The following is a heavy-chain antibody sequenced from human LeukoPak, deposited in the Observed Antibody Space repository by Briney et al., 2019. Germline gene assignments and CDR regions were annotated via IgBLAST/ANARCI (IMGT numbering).Heavy chain of an antibody. CDR2: IWYDGSNK. Sequence: SCKASGYTFPSYFMHWVRQAPGKGLEWVAVIWYDGSNKYYADSVKGRFTISRDNSKNTLYLQMNSLRAEDTAVYYCARDLDYWGQGTLVTVSS. J-gene: IGHJ4*02. V-gene: IGHV3-33*01. CDR3: ARDLDY. CDR1: GYTFPSYF.